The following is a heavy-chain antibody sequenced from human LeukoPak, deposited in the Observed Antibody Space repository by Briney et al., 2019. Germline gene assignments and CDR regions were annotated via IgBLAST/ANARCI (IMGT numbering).Heavy chain of an antibody. Sequence: GGSPRLSCAASGFTFSSYWMSWVRQAPGKGLEWVANIKQDGSEKYYVDSVKGRFTITRDNAKNTLYLQMNSLRAEDTAVYYCAKEYYDSSGCFDYWGQGTLVTVSS. D-gene: IGHD3-22*01. CDR2: IKQDGSEK. CDR1: GFTFSSYW. J-gene: IGHJ4*02. CDR3: AKEYYDSSGCFDY. V-gene: IGHV3-7*01.